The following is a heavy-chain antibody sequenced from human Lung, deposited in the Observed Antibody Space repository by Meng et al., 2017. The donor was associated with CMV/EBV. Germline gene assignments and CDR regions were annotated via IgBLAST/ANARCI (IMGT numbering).Heavy chain of an antibody. Sequence: ESXKISXAASGFTFDDYGMSWVRQAPGKGLEWVSGINWNGGSTGYADSVKGRFTISRDNAKNSLYLQMNSLRAEDTALYYCARDRDPAGDAFEIWGQGTMVTVSS. V-gene: IGHV3-20*04. CDR2: INWNGGST. J-gene: IGHJ3*02. D-gene: IGHD2-2*01. CDR1: GFTFDDYG. CDR3: ARDRDPAGDAFEI.